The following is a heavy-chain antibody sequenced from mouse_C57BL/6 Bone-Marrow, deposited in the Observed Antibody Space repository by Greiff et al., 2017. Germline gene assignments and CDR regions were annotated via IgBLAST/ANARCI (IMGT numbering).Heavy chain of an antibody. D-gene: IGHD2-2*01. Sequence: VQLQQSGAELARPGASVKLSCKASGYTFTSYGISWVKQRTGQGLEWIGEIYPRSGNTYYNEKFKGKATLTEEKSSSTAYMELRSLTSEDSAVYFCARGNLGVTGYFDYWGQGTTLTVSS. J-gene: IGHJ2*01. CDR2: IYPRSGNT. V-gene: IGHV1-81*01. CDR1: GYTFTSYG. CDR3: ARGNLGVTGYFDY.